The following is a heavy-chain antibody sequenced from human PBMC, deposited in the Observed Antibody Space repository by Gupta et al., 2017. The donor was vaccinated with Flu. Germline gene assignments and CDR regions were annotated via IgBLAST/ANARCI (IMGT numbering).Heavy chain of an antibody. CDR3: ARCEDSSSWYLSQGKYYYYGMDV. CDR1: GYTFTGYY. D-gene: IGHD6-13*01. V-gene: IGHV1-2*02. Sequence: QVQLVQSGAEVKKPGASVKVSCKASGYTFTGYYMHWVRQAPGQGLEWIGWINPNSGGTNYAQKFQGRVTMTRDTSISTAYMELSRLRSDDTAVYYCARCEDSSSWYLSQGKYYYYGMDVWGQGTTVTVSS. J-gene: IGHJ6*02. CDR2: INPNSGGT.